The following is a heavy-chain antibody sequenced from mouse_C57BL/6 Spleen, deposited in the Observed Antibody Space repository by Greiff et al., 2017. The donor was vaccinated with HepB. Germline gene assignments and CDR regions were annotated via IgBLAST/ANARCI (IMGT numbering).Heavy chain of an antibody. CDR2: ISSGSSTI. D-gene: IGHD3-1*01. CDR1: GFTFSDYG. CDR3: ARRRGYYYAMDY. Sequence: EVKLMESGGGLVKPGGSLKLSCAASGFTFSDYGMHWVRQAPEKGLEWVAYISSGSSTIYYADTVKGRFTISRDNAKNTLFLQMTSLRSEDTAMYYCARRRGYYYAMDYWGQGTSVTVSS. J-gene: IGHJ4*01. V-gene: IGHV5-17*01.